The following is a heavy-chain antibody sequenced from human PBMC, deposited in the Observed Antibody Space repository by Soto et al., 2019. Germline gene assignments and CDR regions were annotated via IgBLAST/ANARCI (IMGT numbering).Heavy chain of an antibody. CDR2: TYYRSGWSR. Sequence: SQTLSLTCAISGFSISTDSAAWDCIIHSPSRGLEWLGRTYYRSGWSREYAVSVRGRITINPDTSKNQFSLQLNSVTPEDTAVYFCARAYSSGWFSYFDFWGQGTLVTVSS. V-gene: IGHV6-1*01. CDR1: GFSISTDSAA. D-gene: IGHD6-19*01. CDR3: ARAYSSGWFSYFDF. J-gene: IGHJ4*02.